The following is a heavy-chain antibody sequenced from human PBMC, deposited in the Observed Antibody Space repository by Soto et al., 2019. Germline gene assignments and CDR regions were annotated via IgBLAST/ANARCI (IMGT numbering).Heavy chain of an antibody. CDR3: ARAVIYYGSGSYFLWFDP. D-gene: IGHD3-10*01. CDR1: GGSVSSGSYY. J-gene: IGHJ5*02. CDR2: IYYSGST. Sequence: SETLSLTCTVSGGSVSSGSYYWSWIRQPPGKGLEWIGYIYYSGSTNYNPSLKSRVTISVDTSKNQFSLKLSSVTAEDTAVYYCARAVIYYGSGSYFLWFDPWGQGTLVTVSS. V-gene: IGHV4-61*01.